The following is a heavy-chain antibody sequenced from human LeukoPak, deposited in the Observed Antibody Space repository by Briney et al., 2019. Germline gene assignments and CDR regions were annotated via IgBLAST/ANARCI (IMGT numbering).Heavy chain of an antibody. CDR1: GGSFSGYY. CDR3: ARSARYGNGYYYYYYYMDV. V-gene: IGHV4-34*01. D-gene: IGHD5-18*01. CDR2: INHSGST. Sequence: SETLSLTCAVYGGSFSGYYWSWIRQPPGKGLEWMGEINHSGSTNYNPSLKSRVTISVDTSKNQFSLKLSSVTAADTAVYYCARSARYGNGYYYYYYYMDVWGKGTTVTVSS. J-gene: IGHJ6*03.